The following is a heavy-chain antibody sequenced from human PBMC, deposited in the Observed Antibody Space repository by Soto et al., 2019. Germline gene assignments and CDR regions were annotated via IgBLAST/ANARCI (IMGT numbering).Heavy chain of an antibody. CDR2: IIPIFGTV. V-gene: IGHV1-69*12. D-gene: IGHD6-19*01. Sequence: QVKLLQSGAEVKKPGSSVRVSCEASGGTFRTYAISWVRQAPGQGLEWMGEIIPIFGTVNYAQKFQGRVTITADESTTTAYMDLRSPRSEDTAVYYCAKGAVAGTPSSYYYYGMDVWGQGTTVTVSS. CDR3: AKGAVAGTPSSYYYYGMDV. J-gene: IGHJ6*02. CDR1: GGTFRTYA.